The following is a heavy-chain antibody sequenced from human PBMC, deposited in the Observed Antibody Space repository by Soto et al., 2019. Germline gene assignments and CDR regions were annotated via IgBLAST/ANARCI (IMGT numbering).Heavy chain of an antibody. V-gene: IGHV1-69*08. CDR3: AREDRDRETGLVPAAIDGMDV. D-gene: IGHD2-2*01. CDR2: IIPIFGIP. Sequence: QVQLVQSGAEVKKPGSSVKVSCKASGGTFSRYSITWVRQAPGHGLEWIGRIIPIFGIPTYAQKFQGRVTITPDEAPITAYMGLSSLRSDDTSVYYCAREDRDRETGLVPAAIDGMDVWGQGTTVTVSS. CDR1: GGTFSRYS. J-gene: IGHJ6*02.